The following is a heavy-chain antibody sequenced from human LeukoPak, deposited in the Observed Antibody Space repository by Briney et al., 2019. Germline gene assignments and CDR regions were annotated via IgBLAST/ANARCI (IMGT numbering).Heavy chain of an antibody. CDR1: GFTVSSYN. D-gene: IGHD5-12*01. CDR2: VSYDGSNQ. Sequence: GGSLRLSCAASGFTVSSYNMNWVRQAPGKGLEWVAVVSYDGSNQYYADSVKGRFTISRDNSKNTLSLQMNSLRAEDTAVYYCAKRATDDSLDIWGQGTMVTVSS. V-gene: IGHV3-30*18. CDR3: AKRATDDSLDI. J-gene: IGHJ3*02.